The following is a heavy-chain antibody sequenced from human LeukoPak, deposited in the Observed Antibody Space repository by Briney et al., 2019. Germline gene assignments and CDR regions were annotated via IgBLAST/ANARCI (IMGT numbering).Heavy chain of an antibody. Sequence: SETLSLTCTVSGGSISSYYWSWIRQPAGKGLEWIGRIYTSGSTNYNPSLKSRVTVSVDTSKNQFSLKLSSVTAADTAVYYCARSSPSYCSSTSCYIFDYWGQGTLVTVSS. J-gene: IGHJ4*02. V-gene: IGHV4-4*07. CDR2: IYTSGST. CDR1: GGSISSYY. CDR3: ARSSPSYCSSTSCYIFDY. D-gene: IGHD2-2*01.